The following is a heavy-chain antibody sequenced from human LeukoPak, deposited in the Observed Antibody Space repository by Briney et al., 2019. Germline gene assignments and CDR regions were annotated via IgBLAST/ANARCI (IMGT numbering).Heavy chain of an antibody. D-gene: IGHD2/OR15-2a*01. Sequence: SGPTLVNPAQTLTLTCTFSGFSLSTSAMGVGWIRQPPGQALEWLALIYWNDDKRYSPSLKNRLTITKDTSKNQVVLTMTNMDPVDTATYYCARKIGAFGVWGQGTMVTVSS. V-gene: IGHV2-5*01. J-gene: IGHJ3*01. CDR2: IYWNDDK. CDR3: ARKIGAFGV. CDR1: GFSLSTSAMG.